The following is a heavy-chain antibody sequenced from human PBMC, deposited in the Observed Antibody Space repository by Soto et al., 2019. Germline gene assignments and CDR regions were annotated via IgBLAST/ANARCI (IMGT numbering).Heavy chain of an antibody. CDR3: ARQPGAAAGSSPAYYYGMDV. J-gene: IGHJ6*02. D-gene: IGHD6-13*01. CDR2: ISYDGSNK. CDR1: GFTFSSYA. Sequence: QVQLVESGGGVVQPGRSLRLSCAASGFTFSSYAMHWVRQAPGKGLEWVAGISYDGSNKYYADSVKGRFTISRDNSKNTLYLQMNSLRVEDTAVYYCARQPGAAAGSSPAYYYGMDVLGQGSTVTVA. V-gene: IGHV3-30-3*01.